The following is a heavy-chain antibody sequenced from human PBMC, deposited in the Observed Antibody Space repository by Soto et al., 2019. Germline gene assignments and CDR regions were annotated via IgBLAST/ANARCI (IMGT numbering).Heavy chain of an antibody. Sequence: QLQLQESGPGLVKPSATLSLTCTVSGGSISSSNYYWGWIRQPPGKGLEWIGSMYYSGSTYYNPSLKSRVTISVHSSKNKFSLKLSSVTAADTAVYYCARTAYYYDMDIWGQGTTVTVSS. CDR1: GGSISSSNYY. CDR3: ARTAYYYDMDI. J-gene: IGHJ6*02. V-gene: IGHV4-39*01. CDR2: MYYSGST.